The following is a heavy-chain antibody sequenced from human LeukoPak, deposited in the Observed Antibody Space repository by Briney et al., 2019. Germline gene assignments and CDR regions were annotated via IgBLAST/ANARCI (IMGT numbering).Heavy chain of an antibody. J-gene: IGHJ4*02. CDR2: IWYDGSNR. D-gene: IGHD1/OR15-1a*01. CDR3: GREGSSRTIDY. V-gene: IGHV3-33*01. CDR1: GFTFSSYG. Sequence: QPGRSLRLSCATSGFTFSSYGMHWVRQAPGEGLEWVAVIWYDGSNRYYADSVKGRFTFSRDSSKNTVYLQMDSLRADDTAVYYCGREGSSRTIDYWGQGTLVTVSS.